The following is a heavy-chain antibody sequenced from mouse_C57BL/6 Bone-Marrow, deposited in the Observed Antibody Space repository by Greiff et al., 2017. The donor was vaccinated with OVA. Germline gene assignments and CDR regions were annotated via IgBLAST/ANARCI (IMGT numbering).Heavy chain of an antibody. J-gene: IGHJ4*01. CDR3: ARDETLYAMDY. V-gene: IGHV3-6*01. Sequence: VQLKESGPGLVKPSQSLSLTCSVTGYSITSGYYWTWIRQFPGNKLEWMGYISYDGSNNYNPSLKNRISITRDTSKNQFFLKLNSVTTEDTATYYCARDETLYAMDYWGQGTSVTVSS. CDR2: ISYDGSN. CDR1: GYSITSGYY.